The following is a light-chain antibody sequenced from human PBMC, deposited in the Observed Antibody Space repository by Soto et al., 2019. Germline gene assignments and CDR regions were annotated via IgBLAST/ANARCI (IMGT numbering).Light chain of an antibody. Sequence: QSALTQPASVSGSPGQSITISCTGTSSDVGGYKYVSWYQQHPNRAPKLMIYEVTNRPSGVSNRFSGSKSDNTASLTISGLQAEDEADYYCSSYTSSGTQVFGGGTKVTVL. CDR1: SSDVGGYKY. J-gene: IGLJ3*02. V-gene: IGLV2-14*01. CDR2: EVT. CDR3: SSYTSSGTQV.